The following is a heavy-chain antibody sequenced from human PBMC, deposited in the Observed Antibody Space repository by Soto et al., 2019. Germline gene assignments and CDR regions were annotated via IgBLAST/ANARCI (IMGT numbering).Heavy chain of an antibody. CDR3: ARVHKNWFDS. V-gene: IGHV5-10-1*01. Sequence: PGESLKISCKASGYNFTAFWIHWVRQMPGKGLEWLGKIDPSDSYTNYSPPFEGHVTISTDNSITTAYLQWSSLRASDTALYFCARVHKNWFDSWAQGTMVTVSS. CDR2: IDPSDSYT. J-gene: IGHJ5*01. CDR1: GYNFTAFW.